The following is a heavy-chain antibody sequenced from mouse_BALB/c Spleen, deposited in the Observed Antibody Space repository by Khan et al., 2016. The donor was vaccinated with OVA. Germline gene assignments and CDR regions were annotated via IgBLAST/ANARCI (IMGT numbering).Heavy chain of an antibody. Sequence: EVQLQQSGPDLVKPGASVKISCKASGYSFTLYYMTWVKQSHGKSLEWIGRVNPNTGGSDYNQEFKGKAILTVDKSSNTAYMELQSLPSEDSAVYYCARGYDFFAYWGQGTLVTVSA. CDR3: ARGYDFFAY. D-gene: IGHD2-14*01. CDR2: VNPNTGGS. V-gene: IGHV1-26*01. J-gene: IGHJ3*01. CDR1: GYSFTLYY.